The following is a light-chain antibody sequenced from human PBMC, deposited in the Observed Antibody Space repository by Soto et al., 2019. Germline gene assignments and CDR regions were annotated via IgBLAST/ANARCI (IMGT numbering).Light chain of an antibody. CDR2: SNN. Sequence: QSVLTQPPSASGTPGQRVTISCSGSSSNIGGNTVNWYQQLPGTAPKLLIYSNNQRPSGVPDRFSGSKSGTSASLAISGLQSEDEADYYCAAWDDSLSGPVFGGGTKLTV. CDR3: AAWDDSLSGPV. CDR1: SSNIGGNT. J-gene: IGLJ3*02. V-gene: IGLV1-44*01.